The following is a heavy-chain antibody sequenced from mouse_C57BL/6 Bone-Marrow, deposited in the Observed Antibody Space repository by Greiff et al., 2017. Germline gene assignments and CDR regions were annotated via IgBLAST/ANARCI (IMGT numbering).Heavy chain of an antibody. J-gene: IGHJ1*03. Sequence: DVQLVESGEGLVKPGGSLKLSCAASGFTFSSYAMSWVRQTPEKRLEWVAYISSGGDYIYYADTVKGRFTISRDNARNTLYLQMSSLKSEDTAMYYCTRDPLYDYVDWYFDVWGTGTTVTVSS. V-gene: IGHV5-9-1*02. D-gene: IGHD2-4*01. CDR3: TRDPLYDYVDWYFDV. CDR1: GFTFSSYA. CDR2: ISSGGDYI.